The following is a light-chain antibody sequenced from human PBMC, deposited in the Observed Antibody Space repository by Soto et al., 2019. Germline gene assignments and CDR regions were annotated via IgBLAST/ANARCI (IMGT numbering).Light chain of an antibody. CDR1: SSDVGAYNS. J-gene: IGLJ2*01. Sequence: QSALTQPASVSGSPRQSITISCTGTSSDVGAYNSVSWYQQHPGKAPKLMIYDVSNRPSGVSNRFSGSKSVNRASLTISGLQAEDEADYYCSSYTSSSTVIFGGGTKLTVL. CDR2: DVS. V-gene: IGLV2-14*03. CDR3: SSYTSSSTVI.